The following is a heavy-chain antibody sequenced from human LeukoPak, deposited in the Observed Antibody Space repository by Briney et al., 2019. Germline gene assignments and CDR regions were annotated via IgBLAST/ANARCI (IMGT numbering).Heavy chain of an antibody. D-gene: IGHD6-19*01. CDR2: IYNSGST. V-gene: IGHV4-38-2*01. Sequence: PSETLSLTCDVSGDSISSGYYWGLIRHPPGKGLEWIGSIYNSGSTHYNPSLKSRVTISADTSKNQFSLNLKSVTAADTAVYYCARNSSGWFFGCWGQGTLVTVSS. CDR3: ARNSSGWFFGC. CDR1: GDSISSGYY. J-gene: IGHJ4*02.